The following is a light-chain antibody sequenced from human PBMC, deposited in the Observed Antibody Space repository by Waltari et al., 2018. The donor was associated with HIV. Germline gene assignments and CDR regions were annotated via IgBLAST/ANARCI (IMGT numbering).Light chain of an antibody. CDR1: QSILYSSNNRNY. Sequence: DIVMTQSPDSLAVPLVERAPIHCTSSQSILYSSNNRNYLAWYQQKPGQRPKMLIYWASTRESGVPARFTGNGSGTDVTLTISSLQAEDVAVYYCQQYDSTPLTFGGGTKVEIK. CDR3: QQYDSTPLT. CDR2: WAS. V-gene: IGKV4-1*01. J-gene: IGKJ4*01.